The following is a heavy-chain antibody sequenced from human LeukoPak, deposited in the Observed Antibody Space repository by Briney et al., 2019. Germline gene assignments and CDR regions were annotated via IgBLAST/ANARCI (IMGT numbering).Heavy chain of an antibody. CDR2: IYTSGST. D-gene: IGHD3-3*01. J-gene: IGHJ6*04. CDR1: GGSISSYY. CDR3: ARERFLEWLFSLDV. V-gene: IGHV4-4*07. Sequence: SETLSLTCTVSGGSISSYYWSWIRQPAGKGLEWIGRIYTSGSTNYNPSLKSRATMSVDTSKNQFSLKLSSVTAADTAVYYCARERFLEWLFSLDVWGKGTTVTVSS.